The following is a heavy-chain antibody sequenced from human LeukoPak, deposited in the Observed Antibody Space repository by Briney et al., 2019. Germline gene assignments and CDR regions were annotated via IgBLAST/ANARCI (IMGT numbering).Heavy chain of an antibody. J-gene: IGHJ4*02. CDR1: GYTFTGYY. CDR3: ARLREGGYSCDY. Sequence: ASVKVSCKASGYTFTGYYMHWVRQAPGQGLEWMGWINPNSGGTNYAQKFQGRVTMTRDMSTSTVYMELSSLRSEDTAVHYCARLREGGYSCDYWGQGTLVTVSS. CDR2: INPNSGGT. D-gene: IGHD5-12*01. V-gene: IGHV1-2*02.